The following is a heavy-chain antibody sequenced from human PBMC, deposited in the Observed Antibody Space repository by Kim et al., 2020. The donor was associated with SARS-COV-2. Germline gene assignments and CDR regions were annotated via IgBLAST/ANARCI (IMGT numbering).Heavy chain of an antibody. CDR1: GGSFSGYY. Sequence: SETLSLTCAVYGGSFSGYYWSWIRQPPGKGLEWIGEINHSGSTNYNPSLKSRVTISVDTSKNQFSLKLSSVTAADTAVYYCARHPRYCSSTSCYPLTFD. V-gene: IGHV4-34*01. CDR2: INHSGST. J-gene: IGHJ4*01. D-gene: IGHD2-2*01. CDR3: ARHPRYCSSTSCYPLTFD.